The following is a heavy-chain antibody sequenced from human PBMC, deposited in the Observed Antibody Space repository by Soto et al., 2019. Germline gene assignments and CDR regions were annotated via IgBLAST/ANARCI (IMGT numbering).Heavy chain of an antibody. CDR1: GGTFSSYA. V-gene: IGHV1-69*13. J-gene: IGHJ3*02. CDR2: IIPIFGTA. D-gene: IGHD3-22*01. Sequence: ASVKVSCKASGGTFSSYAISWVRQAPGQGLEWMGGIIPIFGTANYAQKFQGRVTITADESTSTAYMELSSLRSEDTAVYYCARDRGENSSGYFDAFDIWGQGTMVTVSS. CDR3: ARDRGENSSGYFDAFDI.